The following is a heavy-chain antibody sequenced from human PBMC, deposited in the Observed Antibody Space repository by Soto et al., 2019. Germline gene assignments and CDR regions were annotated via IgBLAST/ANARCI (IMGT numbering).Heavy chain of an antibody. CDR1: GFTFSSYA. J-gene: IGHJ4*02. Sequence: GGSLRLSCAASGFTFSSYAMSWVRQAPGKGLEWVSAISGSGGSTYYADSVKGRFTISRDNSKNTLYLQMNSLRAEDTAVYYCAKVLYSSGWYSIFDYWGQGTLVTVSS. D-gene: IGHD6-19*01. V-gene: IGHV3-23*01. CDR2: ISGSGGST. CDR3: AKVLYSSGWYSIFDY.